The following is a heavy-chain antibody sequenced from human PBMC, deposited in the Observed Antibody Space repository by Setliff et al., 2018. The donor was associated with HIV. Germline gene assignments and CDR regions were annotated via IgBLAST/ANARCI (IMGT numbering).Heavy chain of an antibody. CDR3: ARVSIAASGPLNWFDP. V-gene: IGHV4-39*01. CDR2: IYYSGSA. CDR1: GGSISSNIYF. D-gene: IGHD6-13*01. J-gene: IGHJ5*02. Sequence: PSETLSLTCTVSGGSISSNIYFWGWIRQPPGKGLEWIGSIYYSGSAYYNPSLKSRVTISVDRSRNQFSLTLSSVTAADTATYYCARVSIAASGPLNWFDPWGQGALVTVSS.